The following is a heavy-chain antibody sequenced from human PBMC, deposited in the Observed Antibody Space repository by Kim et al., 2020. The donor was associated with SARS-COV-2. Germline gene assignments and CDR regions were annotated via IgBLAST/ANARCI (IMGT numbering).Heavy chain of an antibody. V-gene: IGHV1-46*01. J-gene: IGHJ4*02. CDR2: INPSGGST. Sequence: ASVKVSCKASGYTFTSYYMHWVRQAPGQGLEWMGIINPSGGSTSYAQKFQGRVTMTRDTSTSTVYMELSSLRSEDTAVYYCARDLRPGIAAAGTTHYWGQGTLVTVSS. CDR1: GYTFTSYY. D-gene: IGHD6-13*01. CDR3: ARDLRPGIAAAGTTHY.